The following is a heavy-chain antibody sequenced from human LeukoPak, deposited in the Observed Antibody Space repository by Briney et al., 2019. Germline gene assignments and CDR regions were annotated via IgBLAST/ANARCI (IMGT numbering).Heavy chain of an antibody. CDR1: GGSISSSSYY. CDR2: IYYSGST. D-gene: IGHD2-15*01. Sequence: PSETLSLTCTVSGGSISSSSYYWGWIRQPPGKGLEWIGSIYYSGSTYYNPSLKSRVTTSVDTSKNQFSLKLSSVTAADTAVYYCARDLGWWLDAFDIWGQGTMVTVSS. V-gene: IGHV4-39*07. CDR3: ARDLGWWLDAFDI. J-gene: IGHJ3*02.